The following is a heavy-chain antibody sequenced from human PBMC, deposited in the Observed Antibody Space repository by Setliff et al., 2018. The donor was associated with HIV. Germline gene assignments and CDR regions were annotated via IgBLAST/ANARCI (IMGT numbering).Heavy chain of an antibody. J-gene: IGHJ3*02. V-gene: IGHV3-23*01. CDR1: GFTFSGYG. D-gene: IGHD3-22*01. Sequence: GGSLRLSCAVSGFTFSGYGMSWVRQASGKGLEWVSGISAGGGGTNYADSVKGRFTISRDNSKNTLYLQMNGLRAEDTATYYCAKDSNPGHMIVVAYDAFDIWGQGTMVTVSS. CDR3: AKDSNPGHMIVVAYDAFDI. CDR2: ISAGGGGT.